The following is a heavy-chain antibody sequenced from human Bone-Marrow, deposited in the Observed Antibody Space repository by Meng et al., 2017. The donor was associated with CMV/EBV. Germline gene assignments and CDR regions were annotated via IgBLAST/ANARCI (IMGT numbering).Heavy chain of an antibody. Sequence: GESLKISCAASGFTFSGYWMNWVRQAPGKGLVWVSRIISDGSSTTYADSVKGRFTISRDNAKNTLYLQMNSLRVEDTAVYYCAKGLFSGYDYTFGHWGQGTLVTVSS. D-gene: IGHD5-12*01. CDR2: IISDGSST. J-gene: IGHJ4*02. CDR3: AKGLFSGYDYTFGH. CDR1: GFTFSGYW. V-gene: IGHV3-74*01.